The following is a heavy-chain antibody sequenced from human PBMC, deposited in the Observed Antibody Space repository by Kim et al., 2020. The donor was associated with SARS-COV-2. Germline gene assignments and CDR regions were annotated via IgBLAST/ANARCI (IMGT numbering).Heavy chain of an antibody. Sequence: SGPTLVKPTESLTLTCTFSGFSLTTGGLCVSWIRQPPGKALEWLALIDGDDDKYYSTSLETRLSISKDTSRNQVVLTVTNVDPADTGTYYCAQAFYYDSTGYWFYHRWGQGTLGTVSS. CDR3: AQAFYYDSTGYWFYHR. J-gene: IGHJ1*01. CDR1: GFSLTTGGLC. CDR2: IDGDDDK. V-gene: IGHV2-70*13. D-gene: IGHD3-22*01.